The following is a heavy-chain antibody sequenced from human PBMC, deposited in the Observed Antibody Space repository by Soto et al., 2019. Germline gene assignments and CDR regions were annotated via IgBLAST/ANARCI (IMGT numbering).Heavy chain of an antibody. CDR2: ISGYNGDT. J-gene: IGHJ4*02. CDR1: GYTFITYG. D-gene: IGHD4-17*01. Sequence: QVQLVQSGAEVKKPGASVKVTCKASGYTFITYGINWVRQAPGQGLEWMGWISGYNGDTKYAQKFQGRVTMTTDTSTSTSYMELRSLRSDDTAVYYCAIGDYGGGADHCGQGTLVTVSS. V-gene: IGHV1-18*01. CDR3: AIGDYGGGADH.